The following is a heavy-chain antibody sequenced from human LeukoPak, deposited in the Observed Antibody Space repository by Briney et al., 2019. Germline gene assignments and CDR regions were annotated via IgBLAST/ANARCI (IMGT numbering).Heavy chain of an antibody. D-gene: IGHD4-17*01. Sequence: PGGSLRLSCAASGFTFSSYAMSWVRQAPGKGLEWVSAISGSGGSTYYADSVKGRFTISRDNSKNTLYQQMNSLRAEDTAVYYCAKYRETDYGDYDAFDIWGQGTMVTVSS. V-gene: IGHV3-23*01. CDR3: AKYRETDYGDYDAFDI. J-gene: IGHJ3*02. CDR1: GFTFSSYA. CDR2: ISGSGGST.